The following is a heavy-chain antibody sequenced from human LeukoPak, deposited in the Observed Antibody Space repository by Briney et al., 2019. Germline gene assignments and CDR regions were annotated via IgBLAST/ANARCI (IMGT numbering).Heavy chain of an antibody. CDR1: GGSLSGYY. V-gene: IGHV4-34*01. J-gene: IGHJ4*02. Sequence: SETLSLTCAVYGGSLSGYYWSWIRQPPGKGLEWIGEISHSGSTNYKSSLKSRVNMSVDTSKNQFSLKLNSVTAADTAVYYCASQYNYDSSGHYSSFDSWGQGTLVTVSS. CDR3: ASQYNYDSSGHYSSFDS. D-gene: IGHD3-22*01. CDR2: ISHSGST.